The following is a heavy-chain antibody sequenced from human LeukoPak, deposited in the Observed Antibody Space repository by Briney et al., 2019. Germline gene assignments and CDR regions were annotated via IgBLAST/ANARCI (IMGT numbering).Heavy chain of an antibody. Sequence: TSETLSLTCAVYGGSFSGYYWSWIRQPPGKGLEWIGEINHSGSTNYNPSLKSRVTISVDTSKNQFSLKLSSVTAADTAVYYCARGGGVVVPAAILFGAFDIWGQGTMVTVSS. V-gene: IGHV4-34*01. CDR2: INHSGST. D-gene: IGHD2-2*02. CDR3: ARGGGVVVPAAILFGAFDI. CDR1: GGSFSGYY. J-gene: IGHJ3*02.